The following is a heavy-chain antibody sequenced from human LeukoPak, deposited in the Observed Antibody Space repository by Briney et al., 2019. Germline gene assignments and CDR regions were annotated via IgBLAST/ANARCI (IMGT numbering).Heavy chain of an antibody. V-gene: IGHV3-30*02. CDR2: IRYDGSNK. CDR1: GFTFSSYG. CDR3: ARERSSGSYYDH. D-gene: IGHD1-26*01. J-gene: IGHJ4*02. Sequence: GGSLRLSCAASGFTFSSYGMHWVRQAPGKGLEWVAFIRYDGSNKYYADSVKGRFTISRDNSKNTLYLQMNSLRREDTAVFSCARERSSGSYYDHWGQGTLVTVSS.